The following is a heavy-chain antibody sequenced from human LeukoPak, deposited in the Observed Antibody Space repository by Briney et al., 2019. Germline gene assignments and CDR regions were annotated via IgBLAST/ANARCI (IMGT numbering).Heavy chain of an antibody. Sequence: GGSLRLSCAASGFTVSSSYMSWVRQAPGKGLEWVSVIYSGGSTYYADSVKGRFTISRDSSKNTLYLQINSLRVEDTAVYYCAGEKTPGTIFDYWGQGTLVTVSS. CDR3: AGEKTPGTIFDY. V-gene: IGHV3-66*01. CDR1: GFTVSSSY. CDR2: IYSGGST. J-gene: IGHJ4*02. D-gene: IGHD3-3*01.